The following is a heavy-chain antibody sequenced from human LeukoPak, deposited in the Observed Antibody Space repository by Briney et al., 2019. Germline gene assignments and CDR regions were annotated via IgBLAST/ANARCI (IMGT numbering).Heavy chain of an antibody. CDR2: FDASGST. J-gene: IGHJ5*02. Sequence: TSQTLSLTCTVSGGSISSGGYYWSWIRQPAGKGLEWIGRFDASGSTNDNPSLKSRVTISIDTSKNHFSLKLSSVTAADTAVYYCARGLGYSSGPYNWFDPWGQGTLVTVSS. CDR1: GGSISSGGYY. D-gene: IGHD5-18*01. V-gene: IGHV4-61*02. CDR3: ARGLGYSSGPYNWFDP.